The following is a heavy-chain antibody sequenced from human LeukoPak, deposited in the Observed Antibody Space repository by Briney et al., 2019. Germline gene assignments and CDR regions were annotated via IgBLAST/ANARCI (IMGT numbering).Heavy chain of an antibody. Sequence: GESLRLSCAASGFTFSSYWMSWVRQAPGKGLEWVANIKQDGSEKYYVDSVKGRFTISRDNAKNSLYLQMNSLRAEDTAVYYCARETRGFLEWLGFDYWGQGTLVTVSS. D-gene: IGHD3-3*01. CDR1: GFTFSSYW. J-gene: IGHJ4*02. CDR3: ARETRGFLEWLGFDY. CDR2: IKQDGSEK. V-gene: IGHV3-7*01.